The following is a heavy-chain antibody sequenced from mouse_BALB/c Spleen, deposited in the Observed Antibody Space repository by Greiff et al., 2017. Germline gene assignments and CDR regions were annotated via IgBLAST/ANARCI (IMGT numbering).Heavy chain of an antibody. J-gene: IGHJ2*01. V-gene: IGHV1-5*01. CDR3: TNTVVATDYFDY. D-gene: IGHD1-1*01. CDR1: GYSFTSYW. CDR2: IYPGNSDT. Sequence: EVQLQKSGTVLARPGASVKMSCKASGYSFTSYWMHWVKQRPGQGLEWIGAIYPGNSDTSYNQKFKGKAKLTAVTSASTAYMELSSLTNEDSAVYYCTNTVVATDYFDYWGQGTTLTVSS.